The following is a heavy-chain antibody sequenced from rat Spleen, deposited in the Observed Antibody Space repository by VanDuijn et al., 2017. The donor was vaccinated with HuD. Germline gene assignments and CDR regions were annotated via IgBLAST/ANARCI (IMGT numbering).Heavy chain of an antibody. Sequence: QVRLKESGPGLVEPSQTLSLTCTVAGFSLTSYNVHWVRQPTGKGLEWMGRMRFNGDPSYNSVLRSRLSITRDTSKNQVFLEMNSLQTDDTGTYYCARYNSGFDYWGQGVKVTVSS. J-gene: IGHJ2*01. CDR2: MRFNGDP. D-gene: IGHD4-3*01. CDR1: GFSLTSYN. CDR3: ARYNSGFDY. V-gene: IGHV2-63*01.